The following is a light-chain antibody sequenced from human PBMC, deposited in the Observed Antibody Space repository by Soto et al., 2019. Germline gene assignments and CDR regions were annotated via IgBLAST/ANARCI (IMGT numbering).Light chain of an antibody. J-gene: IGLJ2*01. V-gene: IGLV1-51*01. CDR3: QSYDSSLSGPMV. CDR2: DND. CDR1: SSNIGNNY. Sequence: QSVLTQPASVSAAAGQKVTISCSGTSSNIGNNYVSWYQQFPGTAPKLLIYDNDKRPSGIPDRFSGSKAGTSATLANTAPQTGDEADYYCQSYDSSLSGPMVFGGGTKLTVL.